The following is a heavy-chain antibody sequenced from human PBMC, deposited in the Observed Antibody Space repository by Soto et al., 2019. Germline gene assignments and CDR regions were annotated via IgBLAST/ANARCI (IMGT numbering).Heavy chain of an antibody. CDR1: GGTFSSYT. D-gene: IGHD6-19*01. CDR3: ARDTVINLAVAGPNNYWYFDL. Sequence: GASVKVSCKASGGTFSSYTISCVRQAPGQGLEWMGRIIPILGIANYAQKFQGRVTVTADKSTSTAYMELSSLRSEDTAVYYCARDTVINLAVAGPNNYWYFDLWGRGTLVTVSS. V-gene: IGHV1-69*04. CDR2: IIPILGIA. J-gene: IGHJ2*01.